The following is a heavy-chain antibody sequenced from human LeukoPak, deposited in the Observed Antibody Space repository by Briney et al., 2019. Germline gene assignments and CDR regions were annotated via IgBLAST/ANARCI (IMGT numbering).Heavy chain of an antibody. CDR1: GFIFSGSA. Sequence: PGGSLTLSCAASGFIFSGSAMNWVRQAPGKGLEWVSAISGSGGSTYYADSVKGRFTISRDNSKNTLYLQMNSLRAEDTAVYYCARRGLAAAGTGYYYYMDVWGKGTTVTVSS. D-gene: IGHD6-13*01. CDR3: ARRGLAAAGTGYYYYMDV. CDR2: ISGSGGST. V-gene: IGHV3-23*01. J-gene: IGHJ6*03.